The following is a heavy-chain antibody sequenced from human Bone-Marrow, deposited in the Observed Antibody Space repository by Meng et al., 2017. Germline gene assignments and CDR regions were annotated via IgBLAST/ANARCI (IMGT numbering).Heavy chain of an antibody. J-gene: IGHJ4*02. D-gene: IGHD3-10*01. V-gene: IGHV4-34*01. Sequence: GPLRLYCAVYGGSHSGYYWSWIRQPPGKGLEWIGEINHNGSTNYNPSLKSRVTISVDTSKSQFSLKLSSVTAADTAVYYCARVRGYYYGSGSHVFDYWGQGTLVTVSS. CDR1: GGSHSGYY. CDR2: INHNGST. CDR3: ARVRGYYYGSGSHVFDY.